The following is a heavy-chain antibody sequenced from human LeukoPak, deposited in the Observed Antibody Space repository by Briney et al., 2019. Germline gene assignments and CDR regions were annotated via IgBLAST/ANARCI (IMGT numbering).Heavy chain of an antibody. D-gene: IGHD4-17*01. Sequence: ASVKVSCKASGYTFTSYAIHWVRQAPGRGLEWMGWINPKNSGTKYAQKFQGWITMTTDTSTSTAYMELTSLRSNDTAVYYCARVTVTTLFDHWGPGTLVTVSS. V-gene: IGHV1-2*04. CDR2: INPKNSGT. CDR3: ARVTVTTLFDH. CDR1: GYTFTSYA. J-gene: IGHJ4*02.